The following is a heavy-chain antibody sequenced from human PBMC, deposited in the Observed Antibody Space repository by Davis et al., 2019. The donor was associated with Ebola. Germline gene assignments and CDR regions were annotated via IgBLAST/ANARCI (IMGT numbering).Heavy chain of an antibody. CDR2: IWYDGSNK. V-gene: IGHV3-33*01. D-gene: IGHD4/OR15-4a*01. J-gene: IGHJ1*01. CDR3: ARVANSGRDYFQN. Sequence: PGGSLRLSCAATGFTFSSYGMHWVRQAPGKGLEWVAVIWYDGSNKYYADSVKGRFTISRDNSKNTLYLQINSLRAEDTAVYYCARVANSGRDYFQNWGQGTLVTVSS. CDR1: GFTFSSYG.